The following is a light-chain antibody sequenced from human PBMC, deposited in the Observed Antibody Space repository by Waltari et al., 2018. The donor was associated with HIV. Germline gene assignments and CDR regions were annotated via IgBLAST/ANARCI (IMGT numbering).Light chain of an antibody. CDR3: QQYGSSPIT. V-gene: IGKV3-20*01. J-gene: IGKJ5*01. CDR1: QSVSSTY. Sequence: EIVLTQSPGTLSLSSGERATLSCRASQSVSSTYLAWYQQKPVQAPRLLIYVASRRATGIPDRFSGSGSGTDFTLTISRLEPEDFAVYYCQQYGSSPITFGQGTRLEIK. CDR2: VAS.